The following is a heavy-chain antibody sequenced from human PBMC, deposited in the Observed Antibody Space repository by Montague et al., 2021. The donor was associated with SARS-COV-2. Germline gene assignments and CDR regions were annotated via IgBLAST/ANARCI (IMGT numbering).Heavy chain of an antibody. CDR2: INQDGTEI. CDR1: GFTFNKYW. Sequence: SLRLSCAASGFTFNKYWMNWIRQSPEKGLEWVANINQDGTEIYYVDSVKGRFTISRDNAKNSLFLQMTRLGVEDTAVYYCTRQPNWGQGNLVTVSS. V-gene: IGHV3-7*03. D-gene: IGHD1-14*01. J-gene: IGHJ4*02. CDR3: TRQPN.